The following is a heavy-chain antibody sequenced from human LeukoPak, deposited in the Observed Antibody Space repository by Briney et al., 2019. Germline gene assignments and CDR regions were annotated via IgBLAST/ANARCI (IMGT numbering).Heavy chain of an antibody. J-gene: IGHJ1*01. CDR3: AKDPYYYDRFRH. D-gene: IGHD3-22*01. Sequence: GGSLRLSCAASGFTFSSYAMSWVRQAPGKGLEWVSTISGSGGSTYYADSVKGRFTISRDNSKNTLYLQMNSLRAEDTAVYYCAKDPYYYDRFRHWGQGTLVTVSS. V-gene: IGHV3-23*01. CDR1: GFTFSSYA. CDR2: ISGSGGST.